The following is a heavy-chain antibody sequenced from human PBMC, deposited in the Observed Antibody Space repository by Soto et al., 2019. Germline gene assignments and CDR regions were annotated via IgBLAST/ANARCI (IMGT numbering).Heavy chain of an antibody. CDR3: ARHVYGYYYGSGAHREGPYQGNNWFDP. V-gene: IGHV4-39*01. CDR2: IYNSVTT. J-gene: IGHJ5*02. Sequence: PSETLSLTCTVSGDSISRGAYYWTWIRHSPAKGLEWIGNIYNSVTTSYNPALRGRVTISVDTSKNQFSLKLSSVTAADTAVYYCARHVYGYYYGSGAHREGPYQGNNWFDPWGQGTLVTVSS. D-gene: IGHD3-10*01. CDR1: GDSISRGAYY.